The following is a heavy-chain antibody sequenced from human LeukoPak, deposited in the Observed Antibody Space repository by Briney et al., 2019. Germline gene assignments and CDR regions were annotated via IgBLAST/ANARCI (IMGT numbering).Heavy chain of an antibody. CDR2: TSAYNGNT. CDR1: GYTFTNLG. Sequence: ASVKVSCKASGYTFTNLGITWVRQAPGQGLERMGWTSAYNGNTDYTQKFQGRVTMTTDTSASTAYMELRSLRSDDTAVYYCARDRCSGSSCYFDYWGQGTLVTVSS. V-gene: IGHV1-18*01. J-gene: IGHJ4*02. CDR3: ARDRCSGSSCYFDY. D-gene: IGHD2-2*01.